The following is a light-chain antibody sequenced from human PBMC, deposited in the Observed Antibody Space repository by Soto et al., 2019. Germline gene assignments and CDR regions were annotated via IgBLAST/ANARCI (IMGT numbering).Light chain of an antibody. CDR2: VVS. Sequence: QSVLTQPASVSGSPGQSITISCTGTSSDVGGYDYVSWYQIHPGKAPKLMVFVVSNRPSGVSYRFSGSKSGNTASLTISGLQAEDEADYFCSSYSLSTAYLFGTGTKVTVL. J-gene: IGLJ1*01. CDR3: SSYSLSTAYL. CDR1: SSDVGGYDY. V-gene: IGLV2-14*01.